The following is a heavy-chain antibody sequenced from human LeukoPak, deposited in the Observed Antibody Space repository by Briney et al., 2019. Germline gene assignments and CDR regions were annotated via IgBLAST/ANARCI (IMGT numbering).Heavy chain of an antibody. Sequence: PSQTLSLTCTVSGGSISSGSYYWSWIRQPAGKGLEWIGRIYTSGSTNYNPSLKSRVTISADTSKNQFSLKLTSVTAADTAVYYCARDQKGWESPSYYYYYMDVWGKGTTVTVSS. V-gene: IGHV4-61*02. J-gene: IGHJ6*03. D-gene: IGHD1-26*01. CDR2: IYTSGST. CDR3: ARDQKGWESPSYYYYYMDV. CDR1: GGSISSGSYY.